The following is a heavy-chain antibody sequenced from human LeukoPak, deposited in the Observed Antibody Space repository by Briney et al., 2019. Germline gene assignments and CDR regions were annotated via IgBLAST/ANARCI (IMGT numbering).Heavy chain of an antibody. V-gene: IGHV3-48*01. Sequence: PGGSLRLSCAASGFTFSSYSMNWVRQAPGKGLEWVSYISSSSSTIYYADSVKGRFTISRDNAKNSLYPQMNSLRAEDTAVYYCARAVPYYDFWSGYYAYYYYYMDVWGKGTTVTVSS. CDR3: ARAVPYYDFWSGYYAYYYYYMDV. CDR1: GFTFSSYS. J-gene: IGHJ6*03. CDR2: ISSSSSTI. D-gene: IGHD3-3*01.